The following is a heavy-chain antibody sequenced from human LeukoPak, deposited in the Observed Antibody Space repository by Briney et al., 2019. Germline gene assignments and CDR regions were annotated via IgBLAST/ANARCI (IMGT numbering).Heavy chain of an antibody. J-gene: IGHJ4*02. CDR3: AKSLDYGGNRARLDF. Sequence: GGTLRLSCAASGFTFSTYGMNWVRQAPGQGLEGVPAVSGSGCTTYYARSVKGRFTVSRDNSKNTLYLQMNSRRVDDTAVDYCAKSLDYGGNRARLDFWGQGTLVTVSS. V-gene: IGHV3-23*01. CDR1: GFTFSTYG. D-gene: IGHD4-23*01. CDR2: VSGSGCTT.